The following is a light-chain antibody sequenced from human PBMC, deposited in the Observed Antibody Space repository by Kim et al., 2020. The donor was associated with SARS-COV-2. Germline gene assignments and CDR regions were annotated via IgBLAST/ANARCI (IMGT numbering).Light chain of an antibody. Sequence: SSSGESGTLSCRASQCVSSSYVAWYQQTPGQAPRLLIYATSTRATGIPDRCSGSGSGTDFTLTISRLEPEDFAIYYCQQYGSSLYTFGQGTKLEI. J-gene: IGKJ2*01. CDR3: QQYGSSLYT. CDR2: ATS. V-gene: IGKV3-20*01. CDR1: QCVSSSY.